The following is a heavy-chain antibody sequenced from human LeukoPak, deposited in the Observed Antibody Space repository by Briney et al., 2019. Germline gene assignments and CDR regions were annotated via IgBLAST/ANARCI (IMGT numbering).Heavy chain of an antibody. V-gene: IGHV1-18*01. Sequence: ASVKVSCKASGATFSSYAISWVRQAPGQGLEWMGWISAYNGNTNYAQKLQGRVTMTTDTSTSTAYMELRSLRSDDTAVYYCARSAEAVGWHIVVVTATPDAFDIWGQGTMVTVSS. D-gene: IGHD2-21*02. CDR2: ISAYNGNT. CDR3: ARSAEAVGWHIVVVTATPDAFDI. J-gene: IGHJ3*02. CDR1: GATFSSYA.